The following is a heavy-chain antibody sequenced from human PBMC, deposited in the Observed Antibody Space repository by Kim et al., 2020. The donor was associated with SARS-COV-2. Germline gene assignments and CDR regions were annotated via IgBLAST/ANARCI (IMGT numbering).Heavy chain of an antibody. Sequence: PTLRSRVTISVDTSKNQCSLELSSVTAADTAVYYCARCSQWEQWLCYFDYWGQGTLVTVSS. CDR3: ARCSQWEQWLCYFDY. J-gene: IGHJ4*02. V-gene: IGHV4-34*01. D-gene: IGHD6-19*01.